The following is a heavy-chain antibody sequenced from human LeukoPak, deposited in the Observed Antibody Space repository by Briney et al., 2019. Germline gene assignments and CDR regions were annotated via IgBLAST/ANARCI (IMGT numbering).Heavy chain of an antibody. D-gene: IGHD3-10*01. V-gene: IGHV1-2*02. J-gene: IGHJ4*02. CDR1: GYTFTCYY. CDR3: ARGFPEWFGESSGYFDY. CDR2: INPNSGGT. Sequence: GASVKVSCKASGYTFTCYYMHWVRQAPGQGLEWMGWINPNSGGTNYAQKFQGRVTMTRDTSISTAYMELSRLRSDDTAVYYCARGFPEWFGESSGYFDYWGQGTLVTVSS.